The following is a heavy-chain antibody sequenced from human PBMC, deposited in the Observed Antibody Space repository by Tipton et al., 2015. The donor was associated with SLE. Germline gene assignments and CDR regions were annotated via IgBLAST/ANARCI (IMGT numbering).Heavy chain of an antibody. Sequence: SLRLSCVTSGFTLSSYWMGWVRQAPGKGLEWGANKYQDGSEIYYVDSVKGRFTIYKDNAQNSLYLQMNSLRAEDTALYYCVRYGLGSGQLWGQGTLVTVSS. J-gene: IGHJ4*02. V-gene: IGHV3-7*01. D-gene: IGHD2-15*01. CDR1: GFTLSSYW. CDR3: VRYGLGSGQL. CDR2: KYQDGSEI.